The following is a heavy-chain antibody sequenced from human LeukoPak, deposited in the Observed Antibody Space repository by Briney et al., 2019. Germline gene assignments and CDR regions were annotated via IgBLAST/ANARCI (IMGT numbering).Heavy chain of an antibody. CDR3: AKGLRGLRNRIMGDTFDL. CDR2: INPSGGST. J-gene: IGHJ3*01. D-gene: IGHD1-14*01. CDR1: GYTFTSYY. V-gene: IGHV1-46*01. Sequence: ASVKIPCKASGYTFTSYYMHWVRQAPGQGLEWMGMINPSGGSTSYAQRFQGRVIMTRDTSTSTVYMELSSLRVEDTAIYYCAKGLRGLRNRIMGDTFDLWGQGTMVAVSS.